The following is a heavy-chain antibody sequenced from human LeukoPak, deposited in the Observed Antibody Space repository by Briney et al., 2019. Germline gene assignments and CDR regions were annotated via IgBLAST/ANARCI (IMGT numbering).Heavy chain of an antibody. J-gene: IGHJ4*01. CDR2: ISAYNGNT. CDR1: GYTFTSYG. CDR3: VRDATVTNFDY. V-gene: IGHV1-18*04. Sequence: ASVKVSYKASGYTFTSYGISWVRQAPGQGVGWMGWISAYNGNTNYAQKLQGRVTMTTDTSTSTAYMELRSLRSDDTAVYYCVRDATVTNFDYWGQGTLVTVSS. D-gene: IGHD4-17*01.